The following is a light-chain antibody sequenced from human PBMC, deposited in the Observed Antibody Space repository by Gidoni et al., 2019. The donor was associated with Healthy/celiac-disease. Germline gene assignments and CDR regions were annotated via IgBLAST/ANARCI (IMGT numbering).Light chain of an antibody. Sequence: DIQMTQSPSTLSASVGDRVTITCRASQSISSWLAWYQQKTGKAPKLLIYDASRLESGVPSRFSGSGSGTEFTLTISSLQPDDFATYYCQQYNSYWTVGQGTKLEIK. CDR2: DAS. V-gene: IGKV1-5*01. J-gene: IGKJ1*01. CDR3: QQYNSYWT. CDR1: QSISSW.